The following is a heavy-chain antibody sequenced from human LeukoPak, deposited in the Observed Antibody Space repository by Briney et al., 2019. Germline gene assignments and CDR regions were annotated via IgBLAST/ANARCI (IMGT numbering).Heavy chain of an antibody. D-gene: IGHD6-6*01. CDR2: TIPIFGTA. Sequence: SVKLSCKASGATFSSYAISWVRQAPGQGLEWMGGTIPIFGTANYAQKFQGRVTITTDESTSTAYMELSSLRSEDTAVYYCARVGFNEYSSSSYAFDIWGQGTMVTVSS. CDR3: ARVGFNEYSSSSYAFDI. CDR1: GATFSSYA. V-gene: IGHV1-69*05. J-gene: IGHJ3*02.